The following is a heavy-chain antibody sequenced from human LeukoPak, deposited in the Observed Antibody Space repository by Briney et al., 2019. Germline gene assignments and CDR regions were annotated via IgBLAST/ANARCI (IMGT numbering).Heavy chain of an antibody. CDR1: GGSIGSYY. V-gene: IGHV4-59*01. Sequence: SETLSLTCTVSGGSIGSYYWNWIRQPPGKGLEWIGYIYNTGTTYHNPSLKSRVTISVDTSKNQFSLKLRSVTAADTAVYYCARDISSGWYSWFDPWGQGTLVTVSS. D-gene: IGHD6-19*01. J-gene: IGHJ5*02. CDR2: IYNTGTT. CDR3: ARDISSGWYSWFDP.